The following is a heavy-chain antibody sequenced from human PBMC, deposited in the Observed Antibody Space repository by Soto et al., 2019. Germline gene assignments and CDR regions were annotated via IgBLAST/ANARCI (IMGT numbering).Heavy chain of an antibody. J-gene: IGHJ4*02. Sequence: PSETLSLTCTVSGGSMIAYYWNWMRQPPGKGLQWIGYTYYSGSTTYNPSLKSRVTISVDSSKNQFSLKLDSVTPAATAVYYCARVRGTAGKRYFDYWGPGTLVSVSS. CDR3: ARVRGTAGKRYFDY. CDR2: TYYSGST. V-gene: IGHV4-59*01. D-gene: IGHD6-13*01. CDR1: GGSMIAYY.